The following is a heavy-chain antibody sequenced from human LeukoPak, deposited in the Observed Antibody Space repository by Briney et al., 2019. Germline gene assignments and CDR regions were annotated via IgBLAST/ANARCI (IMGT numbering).Heavy chain of an antibody. CDR3: ARVRVSSSGPNDAFDI. D-gene: IGHD3-22*01. CDR2: IIPIFGTA. Sequence: SVKVSCKASGGTFSSYAISWVRQAPGQGLGWMGGIIPIFGTANYAQKFQGRVTITTDESTSTAYMELSSLRSEDTAVYYCARVRVSSSGPNDAFDIWGQGTMVTVSS. V-gene: IGHV1-69*05. CDR1: GGTFSSYA. J-gene: IGHJ3*02.